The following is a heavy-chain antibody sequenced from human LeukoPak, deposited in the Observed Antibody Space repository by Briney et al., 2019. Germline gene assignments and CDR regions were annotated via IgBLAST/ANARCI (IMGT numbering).Heavy chain of an antibody. CDR3: AKDLIGYSYGYGAFDI. CDR1: GFTFSSYW. V-gene: IGHV3-7*03. CDR2: IKQDGSDK. J-gene: IGHJ3*02. Sequence: GGSLRLSCAASGFTFSSYWMSWVRQAPGKGLEWVANIKQDGSDKYYVDSVKGRFTISRDNAKNSLYLQMNSLRAEDTALYYCAKDLIGYSYGYGAFDIWGQGTMVTVSS. D-gene: IGHD5-18*01.